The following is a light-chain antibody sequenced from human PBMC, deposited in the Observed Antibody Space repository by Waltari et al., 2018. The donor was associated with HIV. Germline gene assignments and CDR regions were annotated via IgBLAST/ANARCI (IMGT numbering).Light chain of an antibody. J-gene: IGLJ3*02. CDR1: SSNL. V-gene: IGLV2-23*02. CDR3: CSYVGSGTWV. CDR2: EVS. Sequence: QSALTQPSSVSGSPGQSITLSCTGPSSNLLSWYQQHPDKAPKVMIFEVSKRPSGVSNRFSGSKSGNTASLTISGLQAEDEADYYCCSYVGSGTWVFGGGTKLTVL.